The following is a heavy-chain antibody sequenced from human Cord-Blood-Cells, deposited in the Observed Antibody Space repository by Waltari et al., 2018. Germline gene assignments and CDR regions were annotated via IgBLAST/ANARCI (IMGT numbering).Heavy chain of an antibody. D-gene: IGHD5-12*01. CDR2: FDSEEGEK. Sequence: QVQLVQSGAEVKKPGASVKVSCKVSGYTLTELSMHWVRQAPGKGLEWMGGFDSEEGEKSYARKFQGRVTMTEDTSTDTAYMELSSLRSEDTAVYYCATWDIVATTKYYFDYWGQGTLVTVSS. CDR3: ATWDIVATTKYYFDY. J-gene: IGHJ4*02. CDR1: GYTLTELS. V-gene: IGHV1-24*01.